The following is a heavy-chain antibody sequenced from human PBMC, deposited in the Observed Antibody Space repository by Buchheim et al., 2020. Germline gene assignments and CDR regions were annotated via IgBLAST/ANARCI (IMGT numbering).Heavy chain of an antibody. CDR3: AKDRGENVYTAMDFYYDY. CDR2: ISGSGGST. Sequence: EVQLLESGGGLVQPGGSLRLSCAASGFTFSSYAMSWVRQAPGKGLEWVSAISGSGGSTYYADSVKGRFTISRDNSKNTLYLQMNSLRAEDTAVYYCAKDRGENVYTAMDFYYDYWGQGTL. D-gene: IGHD5-18*01. CDR1: GFTFSSYA. J-gene: IGHJ4*02. V-gene: IGHV3-23*01.